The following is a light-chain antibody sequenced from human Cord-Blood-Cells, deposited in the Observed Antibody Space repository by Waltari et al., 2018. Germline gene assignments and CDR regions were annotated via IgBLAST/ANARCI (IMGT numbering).Light chain of an antibody. Sequence: DIQMTQPPSSLSAAVGDRVTITCRSSQSISSYLNWYQQEPGKSPKLLIYAASILQSGVPSRFSGSGSGTDFTLTISSLQPEDFATYYCQQSYRTPYTFGQGSKLEIK. CDR2: AAS. V-gene: IGKV1-39*01. J-gene: IGKJ2*01. CDR3: QQSYRTPYT. CDR1: QSISSY.